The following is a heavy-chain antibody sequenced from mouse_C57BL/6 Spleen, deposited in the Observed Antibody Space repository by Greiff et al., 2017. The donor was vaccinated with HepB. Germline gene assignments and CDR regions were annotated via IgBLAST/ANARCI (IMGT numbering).Heavy chain of an antibody. Sequence: QVQLQQSGAELVRPGSSVKLSCKASGYTFTSYWMHWVKQRPIQGLEWIGNIDPSDSETHYNQKFKDKATLTVDKSSSTAYMQLSSLTSEDSAVYYCARGYDYLFAYWGQGTLVTVSA. D-gene: IGHD2-4*01. CDR2: IDPSDSET. CDR1: GYTFTSYW. V-gene: IGHV1-52*01. CDR3: ARGYDYLFAY. J-gene: IGHJ3*01.